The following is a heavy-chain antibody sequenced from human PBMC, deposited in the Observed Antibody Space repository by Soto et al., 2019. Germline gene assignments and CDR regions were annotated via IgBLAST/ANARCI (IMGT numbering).Heavy chain of an antibody. V-gene: IGHV1-2*02. CDR3: ARGPFWSGYTFDY. D-gene: IGHD3-3*01. CDR2: INPNSGGT. Sequence: ASVKVSCKASGYTFTCYYMHWVRQAPGQGLEWMGWINPNSGGTNYAQKFQGRVTMTRDTSISTAYMELSRLRSDDTAVYYCARGPFWSGYTFDYWGQGTLVTVSS. CDR1: GYTFTCYY. J-gene: IGHJ4*02.